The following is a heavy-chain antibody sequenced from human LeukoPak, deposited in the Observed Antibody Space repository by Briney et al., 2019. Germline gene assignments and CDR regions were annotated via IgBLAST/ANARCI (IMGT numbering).Heavy chain of an antibody. CDR1: GGSISSYY. CDR2: IYYSGST. J-gene: IGHJ4*02. CDR3: ARHPIPLYYYDSSGYYFDY. D-gene: IGHD3-22*01. Sequence: PSETLSLTCTVSGGSISSYYWSWIRQPPGKGLEWIGYIYYSGSTNYNPSLESRVTISVDTSKNQFSLKLSSVTAADTAVYYCARHPIPLYYYDSSGYYFDYWGQGTLVTVSS. V-gene: IGHV4-59*08.